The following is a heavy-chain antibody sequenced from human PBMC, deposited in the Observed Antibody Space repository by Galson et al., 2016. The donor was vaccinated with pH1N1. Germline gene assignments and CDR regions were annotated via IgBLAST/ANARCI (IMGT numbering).Heavy chain of an antibody. CDR2: IDYSAST. CDR3: ARRFFAYLEALPTDAFDV. J-gene: IGHJ3*01. D-gene: IGHD2-15*01. CDR1: GASVTRGDSY. V-gene: IGHV4-31*03. Sequence: TLSLTCTVSGASVTRGDSYWSWIRQHPGKGLEWIGYIDYSASTHYNPSLKRRLGISVDTSKNQFSLRLSSVTAADTAVYYCARRFFAYLEALPTDAFDVWGPGTMVTVSS.